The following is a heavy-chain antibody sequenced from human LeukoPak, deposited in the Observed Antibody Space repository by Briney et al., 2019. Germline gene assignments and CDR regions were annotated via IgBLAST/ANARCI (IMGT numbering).Heavy chain of an antibody. Sequence: SETLSLTRGASGGTISGTNWWSWVRQPPVQGLEWIGEISLAGQTNYHPSLNGRVTMSLDKSSNQLSLHLTSVTAADTATYFCSRESGPFCPFGYWGQGTLVIVSS. CDR1: GGTISGTNW. D-gene: IGHD1-26*01. CDR2: ISLAGQT. J-gene: IGHJ4*02. V-gene: IGHV4/OR15-8*02. CDR3: SRESGPFCPFGY.